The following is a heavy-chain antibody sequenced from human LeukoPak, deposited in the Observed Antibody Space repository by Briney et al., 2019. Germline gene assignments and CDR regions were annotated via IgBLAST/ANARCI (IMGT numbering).Heavy chain of an antibody. CDR2: INSDGSTT. CDR1: GFTFSNYL. V-gene: IGHV3-74*01. D-gene: IGHD6-13*01. J-gene: IGHJ4*02. Sequence: GGSLRLSCAASGFTFSNYLILWVRQAPGKGLVWVSRINSDGSTTNYADSVKGRFTISRDNAKSTVYLQVNSLRAEDTAVYYCARGSAAPGLIEYWGQGTLVTVSS. CDR3: ARGSAAPGLIEY.